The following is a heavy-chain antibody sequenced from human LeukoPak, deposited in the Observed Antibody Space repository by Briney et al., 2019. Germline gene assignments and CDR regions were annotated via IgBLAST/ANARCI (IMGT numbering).Heavy chain of an antibody. CDR1: GGSFSGYY. V-gene: IGHV4-4*07. Sequence: SETLSLTCAVYGGSFSGYYWSWIRQPAGRGLEWIGRIYTSGSTNYNPSLKSRVTMSVDTSKNQFSLKLSSVTAADTAVYYCARDTYYYGSGSPRAFDIWGQGTMVTVSS. D-gene: IGHD3-10*01. J-gene: IGHJ3*02. CDR2: IYTSGST. CDR3: ARDTYYYGSGSPRAFDI.